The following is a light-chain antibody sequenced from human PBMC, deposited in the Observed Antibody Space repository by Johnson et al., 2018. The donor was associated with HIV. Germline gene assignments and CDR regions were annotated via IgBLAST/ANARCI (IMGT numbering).Light chain of an antibody. CDR3: GTWDSSLSSYV. CDR2: ANN. CDR1: SSNIGNNF. Sequence: QSVLTQPPSVSAAPGKKVTISCSGSSSNIGNNFVSWYQQLPGTAPKLLIYANNKRPSGIADRFSGSKSGTSATLGITGLQTGDEAVYYCGTWDSSLSSYVFGTGTKGTVL. V-gene: IGLV1-51*02. J-gene: IGLJ1*01.